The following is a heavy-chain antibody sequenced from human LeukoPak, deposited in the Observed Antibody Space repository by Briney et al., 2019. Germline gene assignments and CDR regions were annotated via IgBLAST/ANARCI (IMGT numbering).Heavy chain of an antibody. D-gene: IGHD6-19*01. CDR1: GYTLTELS. V-gene: IGHV1-24*01. CDR3: ATDHPTATWAVAGTRAFDI. CDR2: FDPEDGET. Sequence: ASVEVSCKVSGYTLTELSMHWVRQAPGKGLEWMGGFDPEDGETIYAQKFQGRVTMTEDTSTDTAYMELSSLRSEDTAVYYCATDHPTATWAVAGTRAFDIWGQGTMVTVSS. J-gene: IGHJ3*02.